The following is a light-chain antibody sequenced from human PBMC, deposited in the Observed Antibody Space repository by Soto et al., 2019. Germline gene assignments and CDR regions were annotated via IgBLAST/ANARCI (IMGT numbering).Light chain of an antibody. J-gene: IGKJ1*01. CDR2: TIS. CDR1: QSLVHADGDTY. V-gene: IGKV2-24*01. CDR3: MQATQFPRT. Sequence: DIVMTQTPLYSLVTLGQSASFSCRSSQSLVHADGDTYLSWLHQTPGQPPRLLIDTISDRLSGVPDRFRGSGAGTDFTLTISRVKAEDVGLYYCMQATQFPRTFGQGTKVEI.